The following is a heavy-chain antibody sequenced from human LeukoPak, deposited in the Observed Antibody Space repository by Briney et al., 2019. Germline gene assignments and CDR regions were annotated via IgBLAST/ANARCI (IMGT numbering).Heavy chain of an antibody. Sequence: SETLSLTCAVYGGSFSGYYWSWIRQPPGKGLEWIGEINHRGSTNYNPSLKSRVTISVDTSKNQFSLKLSSVTAADTAVYYCARGRAPRAPYSSSWYPWYYWGQGTLVTVSS. J-gene: IGHJ4*02. CDR3: ARGRAPRAPYSSSWYPWYY. CDR1: GGSFSGYY. D-gene: IGHD6-13*01. V-gene: IGHV4-34*01. CDR2: INHRGST.